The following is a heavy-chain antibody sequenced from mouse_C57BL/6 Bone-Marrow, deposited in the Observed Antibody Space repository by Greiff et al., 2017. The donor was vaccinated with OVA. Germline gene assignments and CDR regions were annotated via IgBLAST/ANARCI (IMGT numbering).Heavy chain of an antibody. D-gene: IGHD2-2*01. V-gene: IGHV14-2*01. CDR2: IDPEDGET. CDR1: GFNIKDYY. J-gene: IGHJ2*01. CDR3: AKSSLLWLRRGYYFDY. Sequence: VQLQQSGAELVKPGASVKLSCTASGFNIKDYYMHWVKQRTEQGLEWIGRIDPEDGETKYAPKFQGKATITADTSSNTAYLQLSSLTSEDTAVYYCAKSSLLWLRRGYYFDYWGQGTTLTVSS.